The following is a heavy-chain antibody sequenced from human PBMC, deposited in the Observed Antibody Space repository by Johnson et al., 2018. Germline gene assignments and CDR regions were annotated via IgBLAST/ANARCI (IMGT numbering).Heavy chain of an antibody. V-gene: IGHV5-51*03. CDR3: TRPSSTAAYFDL. Sequence: EVQLVESGAEVKKPGESLKISCKGSGYTFSTYWIGWVRQMPGKGLEWMGIIYPGDSATRYSPSFQGQVTIPADKSFSTAYLQWSSLRASDTAIYYCTRPSSTAAYFDLGGRGTLVTVSS. CDR2: IYPGDSAT. CDR1: GYTFSTYW. D-gene: IGHD2-15*01. J-gene: IGHJ2*01.